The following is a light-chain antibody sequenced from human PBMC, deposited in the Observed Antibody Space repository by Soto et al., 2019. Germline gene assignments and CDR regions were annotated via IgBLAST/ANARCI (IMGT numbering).Light chain of an antibody. J-gene: IGLJ1*01. CDR3: SSYVGRRYF. CDR1: SSDVDDYTF. CDR2: EVS. V-gene: IGLV2-8*01. Sequence: QSVLTQPPSASGSPGDSLTISCTGTSSDVDDYTFISWYRQDPGKAPKLLIYEVSKRPAAVSPRFSGSKSGNTAALTISKLQAEAEADYYCSSYVGRRYFFGSGTKVTVL.